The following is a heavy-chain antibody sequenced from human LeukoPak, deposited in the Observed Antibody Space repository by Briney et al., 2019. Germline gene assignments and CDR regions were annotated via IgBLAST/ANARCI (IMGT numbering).Heavy chain of an antibody. CDR2: GYWDDDK. V-gene: IGHV2-5*02. Sequence: SGPTLVKPTQTLTLTCTFSGFSLSTRGVGVGWIRQPPGKALEWLSLGYWDDDKRYSPSLKSRLTLTKDTSKNQVVLTMTNMDPVDTATYYCAHRSLGYRSGGSCYWGQGTLVTVSS. J-gene: IGHJ4*02. CDR3: AHRSLGYRSGGSCY. D-gene: IGHD2-15*01. CDR1: GFSLSTRGVG.